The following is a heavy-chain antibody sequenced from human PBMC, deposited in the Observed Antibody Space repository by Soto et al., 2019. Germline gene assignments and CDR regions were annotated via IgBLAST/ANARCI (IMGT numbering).Heavy chain of an antibody. Sequence: GESLKISCAASGFSFSTYGMHWVRQAPCKRLEWVAVVWSNGVNNYYADSVRGRFTISRDNTKNSLYLQMNSLKAEDTAVYYCVRERGPFDAFDMWGQGTMVTVSS. V-gene: IGHV3-33*01. CDR2: VWSNGVNN. CDR1: GFSFSTYG. J-gene: IGHJ3*02. CDR3: VRERGPFDAFDM.